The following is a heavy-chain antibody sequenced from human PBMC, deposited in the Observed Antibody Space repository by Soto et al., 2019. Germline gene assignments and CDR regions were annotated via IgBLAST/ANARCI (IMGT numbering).Heavy chain of an antibody. CDR3: ARGIELRYFDWLLSYYYGMDV. Sequence: ASVKVSCKASGYTFTSYDINWVRQATGQGLEWTGWMNPNSGNTGYAQKFQGRVTMTRNTSISTAYMELSSLRSEDTAVYYCARGIELRYFDWLLSYYYGMDVWGQGTTVTV. V-gene: IGHV1-8*01. CDR1: GYTFTSYD. J-gene: IGHJ6*02. D-gene: IGHD3-9*01. CDR2: MNPNSGNT.